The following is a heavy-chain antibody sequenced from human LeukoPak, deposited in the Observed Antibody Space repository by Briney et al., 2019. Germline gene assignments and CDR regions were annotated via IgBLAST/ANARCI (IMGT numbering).Heavy chain of an antibody. CDR2: IIPIFGTA. V-gene: IGHV1-69*06. J-gene: IGHJ2*01. CDR1: GGTFSSYA. CDR3: ARGGEQEWMATIREKFWYFDL. Sequence: GASVKVSCKASGGTFSSYAISWVRQAPGQGLEWMGGIIPIFGTANYAQKFQGRVTITADKSTSTAYMELSSLRSEDTAVYYCARGGEQEWMATIREKFWYFDLWGRGTLVTVSS. D-gene: IGHD5-24*01.